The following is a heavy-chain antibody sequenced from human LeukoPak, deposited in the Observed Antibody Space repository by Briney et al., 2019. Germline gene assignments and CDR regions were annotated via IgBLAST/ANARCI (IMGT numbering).Heavy chain of an antibody. D-gene: IGHD6-19*01. V-gene: IGHV1-24*01. Sequence: ASVKVSCKVSGYTLTELSMHWVRQAPGKGLEWMGGFDPEDGETIYAQKFQGRVTMTRDTSISTAYMELSRLRSDDTAVYYCARDKAVAADMDVWGKGTTVTVSS. CDR1: GYTLTELS. CDR2: FDPEDGET. J-gene: IGHJ6*04. CDR3: ARDKAVAADMDV.